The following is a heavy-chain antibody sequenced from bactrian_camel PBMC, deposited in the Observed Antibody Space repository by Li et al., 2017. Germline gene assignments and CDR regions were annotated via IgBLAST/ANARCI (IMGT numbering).Heavy chain of an antibody. CDR3: AADLLGVSWYKAFGY. J-gene: IGHJ6*01. CDR2: IDKDGSNG. CDR1: GFTFSNYY. V-gene: IGHV3-2*01. D-gene: IGHD6*01. Sequence: VQLVESGGGLVQPGGSLRLSCAASGFTFSNYYIHWVRQAAGSGLEWVSSIDKDGSNGYYADSVKGRFTISRGNAENTLYLQMNSLKTEDTAVYYCAADLLGVSWYKAFGYWGQGTQVTVS.